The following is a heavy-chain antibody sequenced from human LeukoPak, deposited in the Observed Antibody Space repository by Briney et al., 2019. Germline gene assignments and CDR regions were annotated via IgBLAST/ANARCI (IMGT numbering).Heavy chain of an antibody. V-gene: IGHV1-69*05. CDR3: ARVVGIVVVPAAIRTGWFDP. Sequence: SVKVSCKASGGTFSSYAISWVRQAPGRGREWMGGIILIFGTVNYAQKFQGRVTITTDESPSTAYMELSSLRSEDTAVYYCARVVGIVVVPAAIRTGWFDPWGQGTLVTVSS. CDR1: GGTFSSYA. J-gene: IGHJ5*02. CDR2: IILIFGTV. D-gene: IGHD2-2*02.